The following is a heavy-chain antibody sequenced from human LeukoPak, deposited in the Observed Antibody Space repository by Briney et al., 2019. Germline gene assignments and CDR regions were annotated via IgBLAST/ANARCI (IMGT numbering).Heavy chain of an antibody. D-gene: IGHD6-19*01. Sequence: SETLSLTCAVYSGSFSGYYWSWIRQPPGKGLEWIGEINHSGSTNYNPSLKSRVTISVGTSKNQFSLQLNSVTPEDTAVYYCARGTYSSGWYGLHTKYFFDYWGQGTLVTVSS. J-gene: IGHJ4*02. CDR1: SGSFSGYY. CDR2: INHSGST. V-gene: IGHV4-34*01. CDR3: ARGTYSSGWYGLHTKYFFDY.